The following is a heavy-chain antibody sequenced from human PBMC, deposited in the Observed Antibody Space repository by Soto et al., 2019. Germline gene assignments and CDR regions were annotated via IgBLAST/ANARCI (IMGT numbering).Heavy chain of an antibody. D-gene: IGHD3-22*01. CDR2: IIPIFGTA. CDR1: GGTFSSYA. J-gene: IGHJ4*02. CDR3: ARDLLDYYDNSRGFDY. Sequence: QVQLVQSGAEVKKPGSSVKVSCKASGGTFSSYAISWVRQAPGQGLEWMGGIIPIFGTANYAQKFQGRVTSTADESTSTAYMELSSLRSEDTAVYYCARDLLDYYDNSRGFDYWGQGTLVTVSS. V-gene: IGHV1-69*01.